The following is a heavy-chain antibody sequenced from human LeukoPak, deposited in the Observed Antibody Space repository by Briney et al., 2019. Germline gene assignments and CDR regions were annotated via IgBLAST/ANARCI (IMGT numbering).Heavy chain of an antibody. D-gene: IGHD1-1*01. CDR3: ARVTQTGTTRGFDY. CDR2: MNPNSGGT. Sequence: ASVKVSCKASGYTFTSYDINWVRQATGQGLEWMGWMNPNSGGTNYAQKFQGRVAMTRDTSISTAYMELSRLRSDDTAVYYCARVTQTGTTRGFDYWGQGTLVTVSS. CDR1: GYTFTSYD. J-gene: IGHJ4*02. V-gene: IGHV1-2*02.